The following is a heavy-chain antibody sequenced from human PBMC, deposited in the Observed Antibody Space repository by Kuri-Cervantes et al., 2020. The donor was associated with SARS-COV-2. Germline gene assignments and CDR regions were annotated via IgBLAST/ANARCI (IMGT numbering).Heavy chain of an antibody. Sequence: GESLKISCAASGFTFSSYAMGWVRQAPGKGLEWVSAISGSGGSTYYADSVKGRFTISRDNSKNTLYLQMNSLRAEDTAVYYCAGTTSGLAYWGQGTLVTVSS. CDR2: ISGSGGST. V-gene: IGHV3-23*01. CDR1: GFTFSSYA. CDR3: AGTTSGLAY. D-gene: IGHD1-7*01. J-gene: IGHJ4*02.